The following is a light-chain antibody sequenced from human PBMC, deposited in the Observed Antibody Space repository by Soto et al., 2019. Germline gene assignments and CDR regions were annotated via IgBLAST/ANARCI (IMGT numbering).Light chain of an antibody. J-gene: IGLJ2*01. Sequence: QSVLSQPPSASGTPGQRVSLSCSGSHSNIGANTVNWYQHVPGAAPTLLIYTNDQRPSGVAGGFSGSKSGTSASLAISGLQSDDEGHYYCAAWDDSLNGLIFGGGTKLTVL. CDR3: AAWDDSLNGLI. V-gene: IGLV1-44*01. CDR1: HSNIGANT. CDR2: TND.